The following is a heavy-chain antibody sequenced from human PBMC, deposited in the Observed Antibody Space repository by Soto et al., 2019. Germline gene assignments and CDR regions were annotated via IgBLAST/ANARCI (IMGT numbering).Heavy chain of an antibody. D-gene: IGHD3-22*01. CDR3: ARVPPYYYDSSGRPGMDV. CDR2: MNPNSGNT. Sequence: GASVKVSCKASGYTFTSYDINWVRQATGQGLEWMGWMNPNSGNTGYAQKFQGRVTMTRNTSISTAYMELSSLRSEDTAVYYCARVPPYYYDSSGRPGMDVWGQGTTVTRLL. V-gene: IGHV1-8*01. CDR1: GYTFTSYD. J-gene: IGHJ6*02.